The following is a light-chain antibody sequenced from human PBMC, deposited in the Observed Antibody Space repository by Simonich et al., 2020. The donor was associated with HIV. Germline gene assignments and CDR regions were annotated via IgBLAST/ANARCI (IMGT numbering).Light chain of an antibody. J-gene: IGKJ4*01. CDR3: QQYYSTPLT. CDR2: CAS. V-gene: IGKV4-1*01. Sequence: DIVMTQSPDSLAVSLGERATINCKSNQSVLYSSNNKNYLAWYQQKPGQHPKLLIYCASTRESGVPDRFSGSGSGTDFTLTISSLQAEDVAVYYCQQYYSTPLTFGGGTKVEIK. CDR1: QSVLYSSNNKNY.